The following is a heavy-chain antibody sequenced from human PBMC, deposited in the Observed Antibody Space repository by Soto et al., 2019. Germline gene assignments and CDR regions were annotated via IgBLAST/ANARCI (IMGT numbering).Heavy chain of an antibody. Sequence: EVQLVESGGGLVQPGRSLRLSCAASGFTFYDFAMHWVRQAPGTGLEWVSRISGTRNIIDYADSVKGRFIISRDNAKNSLYLQMNSLRPEDTAFYYCVKDMYEGSSGGSLDYWGQGTLVTVSS. CDR3: VKDMYEGSSGGSLDY. CDR2: ISGTRNII. CDR1: GFTFYDFA. D-gene: IGHD2-15*01. V-gene: IGHV3-9*01. J-gene: IGHJ4*02.